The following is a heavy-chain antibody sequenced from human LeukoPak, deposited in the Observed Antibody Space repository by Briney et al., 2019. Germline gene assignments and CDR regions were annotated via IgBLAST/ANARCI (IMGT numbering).Heavy chain of an antibody. J-gene: IGHJ4*02. V-gene: IGHV1-2*02. CDR3: VREGNELLSKNFKY. D-gene: IGHD2-21*02. CDR1: GFTFSGHY. Sequence: ASVKVSCKASGFTFSGHYIHWVRQAPGQGLEWMGYINPHSGGTSSPQKFQGRVTMTTDTSISAVYMELSSLTSDDTAMYYCVREGNELLSKNFKYWGQGSLVTVSS. CDR2: INPHSGGT.